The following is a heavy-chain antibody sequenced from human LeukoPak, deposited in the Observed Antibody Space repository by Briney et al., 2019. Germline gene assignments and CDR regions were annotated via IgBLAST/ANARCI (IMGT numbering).Heavy chain of an antibody. V-gene: IGHV1-2*02. Sequence: ASVKVSREASGYTFTGYYMHWVRQAPGQGLEWMGWINPNSGGTNYAQKFQGRVAMTRDTSISTAYMELSRLRSDDTAVYYCARGGPSRGSGFYYFDHWGQGTLVTVSS. D-gene: IGHD6-19*01. CDR3: ARGGPSRGSGFYYFDH. J-gene: IGHJ4*02. CDR2: INPNSGGT. CDR1: GYTFTGYY.